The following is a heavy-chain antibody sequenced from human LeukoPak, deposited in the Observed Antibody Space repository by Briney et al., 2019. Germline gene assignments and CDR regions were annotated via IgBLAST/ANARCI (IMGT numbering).Heavy chain of an antibody. V-gene: IGHV3-23*01. J-gene: IGHJ4*02. D-gene: IGHD3-10*01. CDR1: GFTFSSYA. CDR2: ISGSGGST. CDR3: AKDRSITMVRGVISDY. Sequence: GGSLRLSCAASGFTFSSYAMSWVRQAPGKGLEWVSAISGSGGSTYYADSVKGRFTISRDNSKNTLYLQMNSLRAEDTAVYYCAKDRSITMVRGVISDYWGQGTLVTVSS.